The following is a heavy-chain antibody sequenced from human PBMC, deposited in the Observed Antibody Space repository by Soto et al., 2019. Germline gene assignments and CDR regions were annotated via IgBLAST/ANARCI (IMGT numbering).Heavy chain of an antibody. V-gene: IGHV1-2*02. Sequence: AAVKVSCKASGYTFTGYYMHWVRQAPGQGLEWMGWINPNSGGTNYAQKFQGRVTMTRDTSISTAYMELSRLRSDDTAVYYCAREKGLMVYARGYGMDVWGQGTTVTVSS. J-gene: IGHJ6*02. D-gene: IGHD2-8*01. CDR2: INPNSGGT. CDR1: GYTFTGYY. CDR3: AREKGLMVYARGYGMDV.